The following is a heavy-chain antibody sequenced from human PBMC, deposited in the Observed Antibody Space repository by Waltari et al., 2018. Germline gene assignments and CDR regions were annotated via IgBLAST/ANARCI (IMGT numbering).Heavy chain of an antibody. CDR1: GGSLSSSSYY. J-gene: IGHJ4*02. V-gene: IGHV4-39*01. CDR2: IYYSGST. Sequence: QLQLQESGPGLVKPSETLSLTCTVSGGSLSSSSYYWGWIRQPPGKGREWIGSIYYSGSTYYQPSLKRRVTISVDTSKTQFSLKLSSVTAADTAVYYCARQDYDFWSGYSYYFDYWGQGTLVTVSS. CDR3: ARQDYDFWSGYSYYFDY. D-gene: IGHD3-3*01.